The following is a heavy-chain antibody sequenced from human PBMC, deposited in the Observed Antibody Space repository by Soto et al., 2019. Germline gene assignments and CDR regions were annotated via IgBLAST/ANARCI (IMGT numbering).Heavy chain of an antibody. CDR2: IIPIFDAT. D-gene: IGHD3-10*01. V-gene: IGHV1-69*01. Sequence: QVQMVQSGAEVKKPGSSARVSCKVSGGTFSRHSISWVRQAPGQGLEWMGGIIPIFDATQYAQKFQGRLTRTADESTTTCHMDLSGLRPEDTAIYYCARDLTSVRGSWGQGTLVNVS. J-gene: IGHJ4*02. CDR1: GGTFSRHS. CDR3: ARDLTSVRGS.